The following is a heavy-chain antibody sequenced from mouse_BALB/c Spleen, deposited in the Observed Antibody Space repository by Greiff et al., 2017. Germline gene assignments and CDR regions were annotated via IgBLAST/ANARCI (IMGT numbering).Heavy chain of an antibody. Sequence: QVQLKQSGAELVKPGASVKLSCKASGYTFTSYYMYWVKQRPGQGLEWIGEINPSNGGTTFNEKFKGKATLTVDKSSSTAYMQLSSLTSEGSAVYDCTRSAYDLSWFAYWGQGTLVTVSA. CDR1: GYTFTSYY. CDR3: TRSAYDLSWFAY. V-gene: IGHV1S81*02. J-gene: IGHJ3*01. D-gene: IGHD2-4*01. CDR2: INPSNGGT.